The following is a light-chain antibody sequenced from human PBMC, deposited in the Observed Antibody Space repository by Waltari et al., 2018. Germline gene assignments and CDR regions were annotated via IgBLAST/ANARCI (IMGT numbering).Light chain of an antibody. Sequence: EIVLTQSPATLSLSPGERATLPCRASQSISSYLAWYQQKPGQAPRLLIYDASNRATGIPARFSGSVSGTDFTLTISTLEPEDFAVYYCQQRGNWITFGGGTKVEIK. V-gene: IGKV3-11*01. CDR2: DAS. CDR1: QSISSY. J-gene: IGKJ4*01. CDR3: QQRGNWIT.